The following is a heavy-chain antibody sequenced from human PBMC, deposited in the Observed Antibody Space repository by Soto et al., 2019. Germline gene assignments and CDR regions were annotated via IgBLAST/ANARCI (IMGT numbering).Heavy chain of an antibody. J-gene: IGHJ5*02. Sequence: PGGSLRLSCAASGFTFSSYAMHWVRQAPGKGLEWVAVISYDGSNKYYADSVKGRFTISRDNSKNTLYLQMNSLRAEDTAVYYCARGNANYGDDWFDPWGQGTLVTVSS. CDR3: ARGNANYGDDWFDP. CDR1: GFTFSSYA. CDR2: ISYDGSNK. D-gene: IGHD4-17*01. V-gene: IGHV3-30-3*01.